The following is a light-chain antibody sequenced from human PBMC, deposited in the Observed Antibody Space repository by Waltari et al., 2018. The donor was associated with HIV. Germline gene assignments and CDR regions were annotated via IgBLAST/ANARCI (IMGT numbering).Light chain of an antibody. V-gene: IGLV1-44*01. J-gene: IGLJ2*01. CDR1: NSNIGSNT. CDR3: AAWDGSLLGVL. Sequence: QSVLTQPPSASGTPGQRVTIACSGSNSNIGSNTVNWYKQVPGTAPKLLIYNNYGRPSGVPDRVSGSKSGSSASLAISGLQSEDDGDYYCAAWDGSLLGVLFGGGTKLTVL. CDR2: NNY.